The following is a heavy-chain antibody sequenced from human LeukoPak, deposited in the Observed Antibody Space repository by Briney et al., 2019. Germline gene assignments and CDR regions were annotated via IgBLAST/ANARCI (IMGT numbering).Heavy chain of an antibody. CDR3: ARDSSGYYRIDY. Sequence: SETLSLTCTVSGGSVSSGSYYWSWIRQPPGKGLEWIGYVFHSGSTNYNPSLKSRVTISVDTSKNQFSLKLTSVTAADTAVYYCARDSSGYYRIDYWGQGTLVTVSS. J-gene: IGHJ4*02. CDR2: VFHSGST. V-gene: IGHV4-61*01. D-gene: IGHD3-22*01. CDR1: GGSVSSGSYY.